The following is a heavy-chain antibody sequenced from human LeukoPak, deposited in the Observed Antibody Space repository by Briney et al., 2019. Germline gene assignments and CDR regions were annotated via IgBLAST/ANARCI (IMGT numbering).Heavy chain of an antibody. Sequence: GESLKISCKGSGYSFTSYWIGWVRQMPGKGLEWMGIIYPGDSDTRYSPSFQGRVTISADKSISTAYLQWSSLKASDTAMYYCARRGGYCSSTSCYAADAFDIWGQGTMVTVSS. D-gene: IGHD2-2*01. J-gene: IGHJ3*02. CDR1: GYSFTSYW. CDR3: ARRGGYCSSTSCYAADAFDI. CDR2: IYPGDSDT. V-gene: IGHV5-51*01.